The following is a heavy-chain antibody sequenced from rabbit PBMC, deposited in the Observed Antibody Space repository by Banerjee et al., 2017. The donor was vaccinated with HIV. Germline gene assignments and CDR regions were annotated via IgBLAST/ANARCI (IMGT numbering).Heavy chain of an antibody. Sequence: QSLEESGGDLVKPGASLTLTCTASGFSFSSDYYMCWVRQTPGKGLEWIASIYVGGSGSTYYASWAKGRFTISKTSSTTVTLQMTSLTAADTATYFCARGYNYDDSGFEFRLWGQGTLVTVS. D-gene: IGHD2-1*01. V-gene: IGHV1S40*01. CDR3: ARGYNYDDSGFEFRL. CDR2: IYVGGSGST. CDR1: GFSFSSDYY. J-gene: IGHJ3*01.